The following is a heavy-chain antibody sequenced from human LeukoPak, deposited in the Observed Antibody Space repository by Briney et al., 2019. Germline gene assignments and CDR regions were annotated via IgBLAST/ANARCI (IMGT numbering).Heavy chain of an antibody. CDR3: ARTWFLSYYMDV. D-gene: IGHD3-10*01. J-gene: IGHJ6*04. CDR2: ISAGGAST. CDR1: GYTFSNTG. Sequence: GGSLRLSCAASGYTFSNTGMGWVHQAPGKGLEWVSSISAGGASTYYEDSVKGRFTISRDNSKNTLYLQMSSLRAEDTAVYYCARTWFLSYYMDVWGKGTTVTVSS. V-gene: IGHV3-23*01.